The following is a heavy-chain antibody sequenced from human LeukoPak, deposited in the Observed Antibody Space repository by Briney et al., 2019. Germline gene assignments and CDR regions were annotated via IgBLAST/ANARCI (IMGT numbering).Heavy chain of an antibody. CDR3: AKDSSSSYYFDY. CDR2: ISAYNGNT. CDR1: GYTFTSYG. J-gene: IGHJ4*02. V-gene: IGHV1-18*01. D-gene: IGHD6-13*01. Sequence: ASVTVSCKASGYTFTSYGISWERQAPGQGLEWMGWISAYNGNTNYAQKLQGRVTMTTDTSTSTAYMELRSLRSDDTAVYYCAKDSSSSYYFDYWGQGTLVTVSP.